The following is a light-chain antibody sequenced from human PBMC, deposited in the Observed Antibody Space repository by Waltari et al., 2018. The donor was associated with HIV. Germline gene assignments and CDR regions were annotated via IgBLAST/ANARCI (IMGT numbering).Light chain of an antibody. CDR1: ISNIGSNT. J-gene: IGLJ3*02. CDR3: ATWDDSLNGPV. Sequence: QSVLTQPPSASGTPRQRVTISCSGSISNIGSNTVNWYQQLPGTAPKLLIYTTNQRPSGVPDRFSGSKSGASASLAISGLQSDDEADYYCATWDDSLNGPVFGGGTKLTVL. V-gene: IGLV1-44*01. CDR2: TTN.